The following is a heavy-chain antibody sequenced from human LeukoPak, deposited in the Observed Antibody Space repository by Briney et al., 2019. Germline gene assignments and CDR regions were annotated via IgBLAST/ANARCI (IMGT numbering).Heavy chain of an antibody. Sequence: SETLSLTCTVSGGSISSSYWSWIRQPPGKGLEWIGYIYYSGSTNYNPSFKSRVAISVDTSKNQFSLKLSSVTAADTAVYYCATWGIAVAGTFDYWGQGTLVTVSS. J-gene: IGHJ4*02. V-gene: IGHV4-59*08. D-gene: IGHD6-19*01. CDR3: ATWGIAVAGTFDY. CDR2: IYYSGST. CDR1: GGSISSSY.